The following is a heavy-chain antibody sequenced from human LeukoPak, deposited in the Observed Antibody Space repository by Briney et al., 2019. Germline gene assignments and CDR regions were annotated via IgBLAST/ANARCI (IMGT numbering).Heavy chain of an antibody. D-gene: IGHD3-3*01. J-gene: IGHJ3*02. CDR3: ARTYDFGIGPPGDAFDN. V-gene: IGHV3-48*01. Sequence: AGGSLRLSCAASGFTFTMFSMNWLRQAPGKGLEWIAFIRGGSDTTYYADSVQGRSTISRDNAEDSVYLQMNSLRVEDTAVYYCARTYDFGIGPPGDAFDNWGQGTLVTVFS. CDR1: GFTFTMFS. CDR2: IRGGSDTT.